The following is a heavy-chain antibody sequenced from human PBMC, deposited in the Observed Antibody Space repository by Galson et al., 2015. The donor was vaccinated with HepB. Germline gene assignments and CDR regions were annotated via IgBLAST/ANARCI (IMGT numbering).Heavy chain of an antibody. V-gene: IGHV4-4*02. CDR1: GGSIRSSYW. CDR3: ARIQRPNANYYASSDYIAAFDI. J-gene: IGHJ3*02. D-gene: IGHD3-22*01. Sequence: SETLSLTCAVSGGSIRSSYWWSWVRQPPGMGLEWIGEIYHSGSTNYNPSLKSRVTISVDKSKNQFSLKLSSLTAADTAVYYCARIQRPNANYYASSDYIAAFDIWGQGTMVTVSS. CDR2: IYHSGST.